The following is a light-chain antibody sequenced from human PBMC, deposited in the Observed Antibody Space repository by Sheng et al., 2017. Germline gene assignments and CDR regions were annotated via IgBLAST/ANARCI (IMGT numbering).Light chain of an antibody. CDR3: QQFSTYPLT. J-gene: IGKJ3*01. V-gene: IGKV1-9*01. CDR2: GAF. Sequence: DIQLTQSPSFLSASVGDRVTITCRASQDITNYLAWYQQEPGKAPKLLIFGAFTLQTGVPSRFSGSGSGTEFTLAISSLQPEDFATYYCQQFSTYPLTFGPGTKVDIK. CDR1: QDITNY.